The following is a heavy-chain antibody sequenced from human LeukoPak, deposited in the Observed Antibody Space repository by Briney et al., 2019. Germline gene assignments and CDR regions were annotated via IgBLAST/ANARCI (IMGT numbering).Heavy chain of an antibody. J-gene: IGHJ4*02. CDR1: GGSISSSSYY. Sequence: SETLSLTCTVSGGSISSSSYYWGWIRQPPGKGLEWIGSIYYSGSTNYNPSLKSRVTISVDTSKNQFSLKLSSVTAADTAVYYCARASESIAAAGPVDWGQGTLVTVSS. V-gene: IGHV4-39*07. D-gene: IGHD6-13*01. CDR3: ARASESIAAAGPVD. CDR2: IYYSGST.